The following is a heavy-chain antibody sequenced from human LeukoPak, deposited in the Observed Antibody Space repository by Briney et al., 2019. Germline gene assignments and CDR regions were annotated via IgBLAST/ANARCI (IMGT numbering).Heavy chain of an antibody. CDR3: ARSALLYDAFDI. CDR2: IYYSGST. Sequence: SETLSLTCTVSGGSIGSYYWSWIRQPPGKGLEWIGYIYYSGSTNYNPSFKSRVTISVDTSKNQFSLKLSSVTAADTAVYYCARSALLYDAFDIWGQGTMVTVSS. V-gene: IGHV4-59*01. D-gene: IGHD1-26*01. CDR1: GGSIGSYY. J-gene: IGHJ3*02.